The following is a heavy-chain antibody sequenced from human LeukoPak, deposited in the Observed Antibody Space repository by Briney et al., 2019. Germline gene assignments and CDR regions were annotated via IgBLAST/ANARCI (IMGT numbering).Heavy chain of an antibody. CDR3: AKERFSSMIVRGFDP. CDR1: GFTFSSYA. Sequence: PGGSLRLSCAASGFTFSSYAMTWVRRAPGKGLEWVSGISGSGGSTYFADSVKGRFTISRDNSKNTLFLQMNSLRAEDTAVYYCAKERFSSMIVRGFDPWGQGTLVTVSS. V-gene: IGHV3-23*01. J-gene: IGHJ5*02. D-gene: IGHD3-22*01. CDR2: ISGSGGST.